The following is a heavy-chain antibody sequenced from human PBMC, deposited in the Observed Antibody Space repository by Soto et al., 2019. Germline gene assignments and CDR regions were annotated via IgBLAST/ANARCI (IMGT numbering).Heavy chain of an antibody. CDR2: IHYIGST. CDR1: GASISSGENY. D-gene: IGHD4-17*01. J-gene: IGHJ4*02. Sequence: PSETLSLTCAVSGASISSGENYWSWIRQPPGKGLEWIGCIHYIGSTYYNPSLKSRVAMSVDTSKNLFSLRLSSVSATDTAVYFCARTVDYGVERALDNWGQGTQVTAPQ. V-gene: IGHV4-30-4*01. CDR3: ARTVDYGVERALDN.